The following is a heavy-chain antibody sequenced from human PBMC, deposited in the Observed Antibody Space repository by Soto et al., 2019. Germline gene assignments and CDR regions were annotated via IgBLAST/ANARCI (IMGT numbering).Heavy chain of an antibody. CDR2: MNPNSGNT. J-gene: IGHJ6*02. Sequence: GASVKVSCKASGYTFTSYDINWVRQATGQGLEWMGWMNPNSGNTGYAQKFQGRVTMTRNTSISTAYMELSSLRSEDTAVYYCASMSHYTMIGYYYGMDVWGQGTTVTVSS. D-gene: IGHD3-10*02. CDR1: GYTFTSYD. CDR3: ASMSHYTMIGYYYGMDV. V-gene: IGHV1-8*01.